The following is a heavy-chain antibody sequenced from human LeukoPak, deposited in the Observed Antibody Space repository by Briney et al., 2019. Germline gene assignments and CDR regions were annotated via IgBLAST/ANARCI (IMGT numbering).Heavy chain of an antibody. Sequence: SVKVSCKASGGTFSSYTISWVRQAPGQGIEWMGRIIPILGIANYAQKFQGRVTITADKSTSTAYMELSSLRSEDPAVYYCASPRPAAAYYYFDYWGQGTLVTVSS. D-gene: IGHD6-13*01. CDR3: ASPRPAAAYYYFDY. CDR1: GGTFSSYT. CDR2: IIPILGIA. V-gene: IGHV1-69*02. J-gene: IGHJ4*02.